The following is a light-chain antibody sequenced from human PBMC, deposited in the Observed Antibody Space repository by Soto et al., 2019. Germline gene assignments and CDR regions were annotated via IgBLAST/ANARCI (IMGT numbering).Light chain of an antibody. CDR2: GAS. J-gene: IGKJ1*01. Sequence: EIVMTKSPATLSVSPGDRVTLSCRASQSVGRNLAWYQQKPGQAPRLLIYGASTRATGIPVSFSGSGSGTEFTLTISSLQSEDFAVYYCQQYNNWPPWTFGQGTKVDIK. CDR1: QSVGRN. V-gene: IGKV3-15*01. CDR3: QQYNNWPPWT.